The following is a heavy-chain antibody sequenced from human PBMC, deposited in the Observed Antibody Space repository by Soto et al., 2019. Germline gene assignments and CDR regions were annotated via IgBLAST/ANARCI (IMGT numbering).Heavy chain of an antibody. CDR1: GGSFSGYY. D-gene: IGHD3-3*01. V-gene: IGHV4-34*01. CDR3: ALGRPYYDFWSGYYLNWFDP. CDR2: INHSGST. J-gene: IGHJ5*02. Sequence: SETLSLTCAVYGGSFSGYYWSWIRQPPGKGLEWIEEINHSGSTNYNPSLKSRVTISVDTSKNQFSLKLSSVTAAGTAVYYCALGRPYYDFWSGYYLNWFDPWGQGTLVTVSS.